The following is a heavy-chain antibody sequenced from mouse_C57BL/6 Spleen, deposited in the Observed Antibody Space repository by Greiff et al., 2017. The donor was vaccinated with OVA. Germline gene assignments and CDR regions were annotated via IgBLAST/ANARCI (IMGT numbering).Heavy chain of an antibody. J-gene: IGHJ4*01. CDR3: AKKGGDYYGSSYEAMDY. V-gene: IGHV2-5*01. Sequence: QVQLQQSGPGLVQPSQSLSITCTVSGFSLTSYGVHWVRQSPGKGLEWLGVIWRGGSTDYNAAFMSRLSITKDNSKSQVFFKMNSLQADDTAIYYCAKKGGDYYGSSYEAMDYWGQGTSVTVSS. CDR1: GFSLTSYG. CDR2: IWRGGST. D-gene: IGHD1-1*01.